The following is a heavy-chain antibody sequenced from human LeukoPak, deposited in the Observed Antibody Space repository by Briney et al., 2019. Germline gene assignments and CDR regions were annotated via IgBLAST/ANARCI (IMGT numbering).Heavy chain of an antibody. J-gene: IGHJ6*02. CDR2: INAGNGNT. D-gene: IGHD7-27*01. Sequence: GASVKVSCKASGYTFTSYAMHWVRQAPGQRLEWMGWINAGNGNTKYSQKFQGRVTITRDTSASTAYMELSSLRSEDTAVYYCARDLTGDYGMDVWGQGTTVTVSS. CDR1: GYTFTSYA. CDR3: ARDLTGDYGMDV. V-gene: IGHV1-3*01.